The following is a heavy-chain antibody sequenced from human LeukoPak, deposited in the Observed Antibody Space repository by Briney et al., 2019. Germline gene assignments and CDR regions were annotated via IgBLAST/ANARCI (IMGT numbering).Heavy chain of an antibody. CDR2: IYSGGST. CDR1: GFTVSSNY. Sequence: HPGGSLRLSCAASGFTVSSNYMSWVRQAPGKGLEWVSVIYSGGSTYYADSVKGRFTISRDNSKNTLYLQMNSLRAEDTAVYYCARSTPYYYMDVWGKGTTVTISS. CDR3: ARSTPYYYMDV. V-gene: IGHV3-66*01. J-gene: IGHJ6*03. D-gene: IGHD2-2*01.